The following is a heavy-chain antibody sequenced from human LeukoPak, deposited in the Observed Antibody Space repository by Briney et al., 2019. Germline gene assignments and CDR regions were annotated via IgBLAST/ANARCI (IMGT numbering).Heavy chain of an antibody. CDR2: ISSSGSGGNT. V-gene: IGHV3-23*01. CDR1: GVTLGSYA. D-gene: IGHD4-17*01. J-gene: IGHJ4*02. Sequence: EGSLRLSCTASGVTLGSYAMSWARQAPGKGLEWVSGISSSGSGGNTYYADSVEGRFTISRDNSKNTLYLQMNSLRAEDTAVYYCARDRGGDYFDYWGQGTLVTVSS. CDR3: ARDRGGDYFDY.